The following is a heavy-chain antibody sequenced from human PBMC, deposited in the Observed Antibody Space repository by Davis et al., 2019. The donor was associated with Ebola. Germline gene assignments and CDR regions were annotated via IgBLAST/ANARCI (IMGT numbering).Heavy chain of an antibody. J-gene: IGHJ6*02. Sequence: MPSETLSLTCAVSGGSISSSNWWSWVRQPPGKGLEWIGEIYHSGSTNYNPSLKSRVTISVDTSKNQFSLKLSSVTAADTAVYYCARGRSSSWLRYYYYGMDVWGQGTTVTVSS. CDR1: GGSISSSNW. CDR2: IYHSGST. CDR3: ARGRSSSWLRYYYYGMDV. D-gene: IGHD6-13*01. V-gene: IGHV4-4*02.